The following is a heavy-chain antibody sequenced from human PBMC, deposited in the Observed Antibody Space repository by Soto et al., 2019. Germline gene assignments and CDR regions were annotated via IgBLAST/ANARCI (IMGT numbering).Heavy chain of an antibody. Sequence: QVQLVQSGAEVKKPGASVKVSCKASGYTFTSYGISWVRQAPGQGLEWMGWISAYNGNTNYAQKLQGRVTMTTDTPTSTAYMELRSLRSDDTAVYYCARDSTPYCSSTSCYTPADYWGQGTLVTVSS. CDR3: ARDSTPYCSSTSCYTPADY. J-gene: IGHJ4*02. CDR2: ISAYNGNT. V-gene: IGHV1-18*01. D-gene: IGHD2-2*02. CDR1: GYTFTSYG.